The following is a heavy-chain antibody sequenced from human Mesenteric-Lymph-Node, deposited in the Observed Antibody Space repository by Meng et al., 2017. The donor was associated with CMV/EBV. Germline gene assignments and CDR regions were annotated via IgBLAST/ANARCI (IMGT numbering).Heavy chain of an antibody. CDR3: ARDYGSGTGTFDF. CDR1: GASIGSGGYY. D-gene: IGHD3-10*01. CDR2: IFYSGNT. Sequence: VSGASIGSGGYYWSWIRQHPGKGLEWIGSIFYSGNTYYNPALKSRVTLSVDTSKNEFSVKLTSVTAADTAVYYCARDYGSGTGTFDFWGQGSLVTVSS. J-gene: IGHJ4*02. V-gene: IGHV4-31*02.